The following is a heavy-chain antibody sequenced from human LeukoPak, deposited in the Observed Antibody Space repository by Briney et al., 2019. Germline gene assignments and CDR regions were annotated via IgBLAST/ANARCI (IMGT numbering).Heavy chain of an antibody. Sequence: PGGSLRLSCAASGFTFSDSAMHWVRQASGKGLEWVGRVKSKANSYATAYAASVKGRFTISRDDSQNTAYLQMNSLRAEDTAVYYCAKDLEGGGDPLWWARSNNDAFDIWGQGTMVTVSS. D-gene: IGHD2-21*02. V-gene: IGHV3-73*01. J-gene: IGHJ3*02. CDR1: GFTFSDSA. CDR3: AKDLEGGGDPLWWARSNNDAFDI. CDR2: VKSKANSYAT.